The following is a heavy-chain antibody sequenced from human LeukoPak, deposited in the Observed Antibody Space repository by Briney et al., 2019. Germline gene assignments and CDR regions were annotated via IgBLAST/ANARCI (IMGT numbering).Heavy chain of an antibody. Sequence: PGGSLRLSCAVSGFSVSDHCMTWICQAPGKGLEWVSYVCNGGNIMYNEDSVKGRFTISRDTAKNSLYLQMNSLTAEDTAMYFCGRGHWGLDYWGQGTLVTVSA. CDR2: VCNGGNIM. D-gene: IGHD7-27*01. V-gene: IGHV3-11*01. J-gene: IGHJ4*02. CDR1: GFSVSDHC. CDR3: GRGHWGLDY.